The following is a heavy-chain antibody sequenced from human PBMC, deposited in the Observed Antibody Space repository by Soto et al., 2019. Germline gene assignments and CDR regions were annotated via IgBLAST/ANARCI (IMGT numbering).Heavy chain of an antibody. J-gene: IGHJ4*02. D-gene: IGHD6-19*01. Sequence: SETLSLTCTVSGGSISNSSYLWGWIRQPPGKGLQWIGSVSYSGSTYYNPSLKSRVTISVDTSKTQSSLRLSSVTAADTAVYYCSLIAVSGPITGFDYWGQGALVTVSS. CDR3: SLIAVSGPITGFDY. V-gene: IGHV4-39*01. CDR1: GGSISNSSYL. CDR2: VSYSGST.